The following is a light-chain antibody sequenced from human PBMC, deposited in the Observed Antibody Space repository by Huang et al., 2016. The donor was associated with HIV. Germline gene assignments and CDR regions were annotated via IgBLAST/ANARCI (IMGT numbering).Light chain of an antibody. Sequence: DIQMTQSPSSLSAFVGDTVTITCRASQGISNSVAWYQQKPGKAPKLLLYSTSRLESGVPSRFRGGGSGTDYTLTINSLQPDDFVTYYCQQYYTSPTCGQGSKVEIK. V-gene: IGKV1-NL1*01. CDR1: QGISNS. CDR3: QQYYTSPT. J-gene: IGKJ1*01. CDR2: STS.